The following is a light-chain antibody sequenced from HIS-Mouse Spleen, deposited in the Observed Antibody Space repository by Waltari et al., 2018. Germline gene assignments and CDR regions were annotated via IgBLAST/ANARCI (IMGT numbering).Light chain of an antibody. CDR2: EGS. J-gene: IGLJ3*02. Sequence: QSALTQPASVSGSPGQSIPISCTGTSSDVGSYNLVSWYQQHPGKAPKLMVYEGSKRPSGVSHRFSGAKSGNTASLTISGLQAEDEADYYCCSYAGSSTLVFGGGTKLTVL. V-gene: IGLV2-23*01. CDR1: SSDVGSYNL. CDR3: CSYAGSSTLV.